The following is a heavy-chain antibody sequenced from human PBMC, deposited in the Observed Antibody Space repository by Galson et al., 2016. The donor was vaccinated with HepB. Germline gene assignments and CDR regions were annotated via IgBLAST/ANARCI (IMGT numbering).Heavy chain of an antibody. CDR2: INSDGSSR. Sequence: SLRLSCAASGFTFSSHWMHWVRQVPGKGPVWVSRINSDGSSRSYADSVKGRFTISRDNAKNTMYLQVNSLRAEDTAVYYCAREIYGITIFGVAIGGYGMDVWGKGTTVTVSS. CDR1: GFTFSSHW. V-gene: IGHV3-74*01. D-gene: IGHD3-3*01. J-gene: IGHJ6*04. CDR3: AREIYGITIFGVAIGGYGMDV.